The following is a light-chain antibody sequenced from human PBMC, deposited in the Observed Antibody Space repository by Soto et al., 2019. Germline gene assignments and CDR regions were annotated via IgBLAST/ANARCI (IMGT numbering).Light chain of an antibody. V-gene: IGKV1-9*01. CDR2: LAS. J-gene: IGKJ4*01. CDR3: QYLNSFPLT. Sequence: QLTQSPSSLSASVGDRVTITCRASQVISKYLAWYQQKPGTAPKLLIYLASTLQGGVPSRFSGSGSGTDFSLTISSLQPEDVAAYYCQYLNSFPLTCGGGTKVEIK. CDR1: QVISKY.